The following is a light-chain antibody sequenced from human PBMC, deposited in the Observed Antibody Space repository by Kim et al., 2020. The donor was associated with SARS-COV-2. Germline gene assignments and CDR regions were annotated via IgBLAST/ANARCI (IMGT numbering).Light chain of an antibody. CDR2: QDT. CDR1: KLGDKY. J-gene: IGLJ2*01. V-gene: IGLV3-1*01. Sequence: VSPGQTASITCSGEKLGDKYACWYQQKPGQSPVLVIYQDTKRPSGIPERFSGSNSGNTATLTISETQAMDEAAYYCQAWDSGTVIFGGGTKLTVL. CDR3: QAWDSGTVI.